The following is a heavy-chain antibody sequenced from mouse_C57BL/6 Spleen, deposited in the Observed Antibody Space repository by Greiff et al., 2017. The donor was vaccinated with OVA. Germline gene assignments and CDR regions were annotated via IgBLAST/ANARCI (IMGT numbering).Heavy chain of an antibody. CDR1: GYAFTNYL. CDR2: INPGSGGT. D-gene: IGHD1-1*01. J-gene: IGHJ2*01. Sequence: VQLQQSGAELVRPGTSVKVSCKASGYAFTNYLIEWVKQRPGQGLEWIGVINPGSGGTNYNEKFKGKATLTADKSSSTAYMQLSSLTSEDSAVYFCARQHYYGSSPYYFDYWGQGTTLTASS. V-gene: IGHV1-54*01. CDR3: ARQHYYGSSPYYFDY.